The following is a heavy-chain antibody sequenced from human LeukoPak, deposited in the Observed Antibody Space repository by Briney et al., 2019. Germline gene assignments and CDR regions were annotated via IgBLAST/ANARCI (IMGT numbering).Heavy chain of an antibody. CDR3: ARDKLVALVGASGDAFDI. J-gene: IGHJ3*02. CDR2: INTNTGNP. V-gene: IGHV7-4-1*02. D-gene: IGHD1-26*01. CDR1: GYTFTSYA. Sequence: EASVKVSCKASGYTFTSYAMNWVRQAPGQGLEWMGWINTNTGNPTYAQGFTGRFVFSLDTSVSTAYPQISSLKAEDTAVYYCARDKLVALVGASGDAFDIWGQGTMVTVSS.